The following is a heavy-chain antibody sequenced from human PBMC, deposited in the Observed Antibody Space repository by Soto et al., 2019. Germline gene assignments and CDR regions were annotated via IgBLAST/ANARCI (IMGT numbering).Heavy chain of an antibody. CDR1: GFTFSSYA. J-gene: IGHJ4*02. Sequence: EVQLLESGGGLVQPGGSLRLSCAASGFTFSSYAMSWVRQAPGKGLEWVSAISGSGGSTYYADSGKGRFTISRDNSKNTLYLQMNSLRAEDTAVYYCAKDISQSITGTTVYWGQGTLVTVSS. CDR2: ISGSGGST. D-gene: IGHD1-7*01. CDR3: AKDISQSITGTTVY. V-gene: IGHV3-23*01.